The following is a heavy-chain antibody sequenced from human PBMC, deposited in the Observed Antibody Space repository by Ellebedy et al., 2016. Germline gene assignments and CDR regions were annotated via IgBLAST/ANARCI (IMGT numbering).Heavy chain of an antibody. Sequence: SETLSLTCTVSGGSISSDTYYWSWIRQPPGKGLEWIGYIYYSGSTYYNPSLKSRATISVDTSKNQFSLKLSSVTAADTAVYYCARGDSSSSRVYYWGQGTLVTVSS. D-gene: IGHD6-6*01. J-gene: IGHJ4*02. CDR3: ARGDSSSSRVYY. CDR2: IYYSGST. CDR1: GGSISSDTYY. V-gene: IGHV4-30-4*01.